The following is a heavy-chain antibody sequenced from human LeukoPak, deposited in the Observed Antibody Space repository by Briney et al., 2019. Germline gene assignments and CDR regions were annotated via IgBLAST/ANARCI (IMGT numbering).Heavy chain of an antibody. V-gene: IGHV4-61*02. CDR3: ARDPNSVTVTGDYYFDY. J-gene: IGHJ4*02. D-gene: IGHD7-27*01. CDR1: GGSINSGGFS. CDR2: IYTSGST. Sequence: SETLSLTCTVSGGSINSGGFSWTWIRQPAGKGLEWIGRIYTSGSTKYNPSLRSRVTISVDTSKNQFSLNLRSVTAADTAVYYCARDPNSVTVTGDYYFDYWGRGTLVTVSS.